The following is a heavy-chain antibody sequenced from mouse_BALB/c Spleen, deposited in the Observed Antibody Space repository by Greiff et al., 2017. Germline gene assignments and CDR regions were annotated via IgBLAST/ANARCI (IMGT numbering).Heavy chain of an antibody. J-gene: IGHJ2*01. CDR3: ARGGDYRYDTGFDY. V-gene: IGHV5-6-5*01. Sequence: EVKLVESGGGLVKPGGSLKLSCAASGFTFSSYAMSWVRQTPEKRLEWVASISSGGSTYYPDSVKGRFTISSDNARNILYLQMSSLRSEDTAMYYCARGGDYRYDTGFDYWGQGTTLTVSS. D-gene: IGHD2-14*01. CDR1: GFTFSSYA. CDR2: ISSGGST.